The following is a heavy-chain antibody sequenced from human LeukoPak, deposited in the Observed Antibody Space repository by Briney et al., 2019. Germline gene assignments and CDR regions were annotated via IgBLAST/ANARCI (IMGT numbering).Heavy chain of an antibody. CDR2: IYYSGNT. Sequence: SETLSLTCTVSGGSISPYYWSWIRQPPGKGMEWLGYIYYSGNTDYNPSLKSRVNISVDTSKKQFSLKLRSVAAADTAVYYCARSTGSTMFIDYWGQGTLVTVSS. CDR1: GGSISPYY. CDR3: ARSTGSTMFIDY. V-gene: IGHV4-59*01. J-gene: IGHJ4*02. D-gene: IGHD3-10*02.